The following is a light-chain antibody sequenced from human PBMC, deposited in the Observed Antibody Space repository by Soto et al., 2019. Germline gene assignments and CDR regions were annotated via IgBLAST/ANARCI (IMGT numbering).Light chain of an antibody. Sequence: DIQMTQSPSSLSASVGDRVTITCRASESIARHLNWYQQKPGKAPKLLIYAALSLQNGVPSRFRGGGSGTDFTLTISNLQPEDFATYYCQQSYSTLSITFGPGTRLEIK. CDR1: ESIARH. J-gene: IGKJ5*01. CDR3: QQSYSTLSIT. V-gene: IGKV1-39*01. CDR2: AAL.